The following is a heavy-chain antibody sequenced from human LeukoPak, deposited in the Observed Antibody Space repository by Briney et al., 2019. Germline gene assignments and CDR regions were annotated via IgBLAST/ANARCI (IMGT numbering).Heavy chain of an antibody. Sequence: GGSLRLSCAASGFIFSNHWMRWVRLAPGRGLEWVANIKQDGSEEYYVDSVKGRFTISRDNAKNSMYLQMNSLRADDTAVYYCARIFSVYYVFDYWGQGTPVTASS. J-gene: IGHJ4*02. CDR3: ARIFSVYYVFDY. V-gene: IGHV3-7*01. CDR1: GFIFSNHW. D-gene: IGHD5/OR15-5a*01. CDR2: IKQDGSEE.